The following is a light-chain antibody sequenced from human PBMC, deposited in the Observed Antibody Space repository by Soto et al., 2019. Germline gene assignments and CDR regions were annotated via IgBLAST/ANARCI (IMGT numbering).Light chain of an antibody. V-gene: IGLV2-11*01. J-gene: IGLJ3*02. CDR2: DVS. CDR1: SSDVGGYNY. CDR3: RSYAGSNTWV. Sequence: QSSLTQPRSVSGSPGQSVTISCTGTSSDVGGYNYVSWYQQHPGKAPKLMIYDVSNRPSGVPDRFSGSKSGNTASLTISGLQAEDEADYYCRSYAGSNTWVFGGGTKVTVL.